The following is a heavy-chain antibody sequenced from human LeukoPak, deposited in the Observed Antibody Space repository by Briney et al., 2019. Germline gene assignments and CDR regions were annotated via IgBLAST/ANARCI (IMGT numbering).Heavy chain of an antibody. CDR3: ARGGQWLNY. Sequence: GGSLRLSCAASGFSVSSNYMTWVRQAPGKGLEWVSCISSTSNYIYYADSVKGRFTISRDNAKNSLYLQMNSLRAEDTAVYYCARGGQWLNYWGQGTLVTVSS. CDR2: ISSTSNYI. CDR1: GFSVSSNY. J-gene: IGHJ4*02. V-gene: IGHV3-21*01. D-gene: IGHD6-19*01.